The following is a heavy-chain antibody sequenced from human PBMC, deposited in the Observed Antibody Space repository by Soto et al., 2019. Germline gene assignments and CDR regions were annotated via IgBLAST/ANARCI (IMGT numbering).Heavy chain of an antibody. V-gene: IGHV4-31*03. CDR3: ARAEAGALIFKN. J-gene: IGHJ4*02. Sequence: QVQLQESGPGLVKPSQTLSLTCTVSGGSISSGGYYWSWIRQHPGKGLEWIGYIYYSGSTYYNPSLKSRVNISGDTSKNQFSLKLSSVTAADTAVYYCARAEAGALIFKNWGQGTLVTVSS. CDR1: GGSISSGGYY. CDR2: IYYSGST. D-gene: IGHD1-26*01.